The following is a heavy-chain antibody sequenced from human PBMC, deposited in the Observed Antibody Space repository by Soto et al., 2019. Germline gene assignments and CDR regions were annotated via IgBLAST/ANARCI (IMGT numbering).Heavy chain of an antibody. J-gene: IGHJ5*01. CDR2: IVHDGSED. CDR1: GFAFNGHG. D-gene: IGHD5-12*01. Sequence: QVQLVESGGGVVQPGRSLRISCEASGFAFNGHGMHWVRQAPGKGLEWVAVIVHDGSEDFYADSVRGRFTISRDNSKHVLYLEMNSLRVEDTDVYYCARDDLYEDNGLDSWGQGTLVTVSP. CDR3: ARDDLYEDNGLDS. V-gene: IGHV3-33*01.